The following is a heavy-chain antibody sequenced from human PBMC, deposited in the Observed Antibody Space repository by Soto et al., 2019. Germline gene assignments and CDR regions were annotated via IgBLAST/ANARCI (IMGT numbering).Heavy chain of an antibody. CDR2: ISSSSSYT. CDR3: ARVIAVAGLYGMDV. V-gene: IGHV3-11*05. J-gene: IGHJ6*02. CDR1: GFTFSDYY. D-gene: IGHD6-19*01. Sequence: GGSLRLSCAASGFTFSDYYMSWIRQAPGKGLEWVSYISSSSSYTNYADSVKGRFTISRDNAKNSLYLQMNSLRAEDTAVYYCARVIAVAGLYGMDVWGQGTTVTVSS.